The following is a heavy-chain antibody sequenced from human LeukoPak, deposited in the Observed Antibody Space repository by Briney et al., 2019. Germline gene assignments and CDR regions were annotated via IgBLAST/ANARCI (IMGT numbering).Heavy chain of an antibody. J-gene: IGHJ4*02. CDR1: GFTFSSYA. D-gene: IGHD4-17*01. CDR2: ISGSGGST. V-gene: IGHV3-23*01. CDR3: AKDYGDYVARYYFDY. Sequence: GGSLRLSCAASGFTFSSYAMSWVRQAPGKGLEWVSAISGSGGSTYYADSVKGRFTISRDNSKNTLDLQMNSLRAEDTAVYYCAKDYGDYVARYYFDYWGQGTLVTVSS.